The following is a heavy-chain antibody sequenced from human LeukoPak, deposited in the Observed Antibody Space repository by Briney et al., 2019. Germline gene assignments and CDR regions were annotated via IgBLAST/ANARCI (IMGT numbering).Heavy chain of an antibody. V-gene: IGHV3-33*06. J-gene: IGHJ4*02. CDR2: IWSDGTEK. D-gene: IGHD4-11*01. CDR1: GFTFSHYG. Sequence: QPGRSLRLSCATSGFTFSHYGMHWVRQAPGKGLEWVAVIWSDGTEKYCGDSVKGRFTISRDNSKKTVYLQMNSLRVEDTAIYYCAKDAQRGFDFSNSLESWGQGTLVTVSS. CDR3: AKDAQRGFDFSNSLES.